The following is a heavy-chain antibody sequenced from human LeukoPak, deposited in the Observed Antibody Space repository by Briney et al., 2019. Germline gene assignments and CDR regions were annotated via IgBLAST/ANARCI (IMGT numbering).Heavy chain of an antibody. V-gene: IGHV3-21*01. J-gene: IGHJ4*02. D-gene: IGHD5-18*01. CDR2: ISSSSSYI. Sequence: PGGSLRLSCAASGFTFSSYSMIWVRQAPGKGLEWVSSISSSSSYIYYADSVKGRFTISRDNAKNSLYLQMNSLRAEDTAVYYCARESGYSYGYELDYWGQGTLVTVSS. CDR1: GFTFSSYS. CDR3: ARESGYSYGYELDY.